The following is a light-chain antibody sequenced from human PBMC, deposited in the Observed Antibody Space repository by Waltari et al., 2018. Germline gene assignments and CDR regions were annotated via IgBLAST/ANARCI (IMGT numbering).Light chain of an antibody. J-gene: IGKJ3*01. V-gene: IGKV3-20*01. CDR1: QSVRSSY. CDR3: QQYVNTRLT. CDR2: GAS. Sequence: ETVLTQSPGTLSLSPGERATLSCRASQSVRSSYLAWDQQKPGQAPRLLIYGASSRSTGIPDRFSGSRSWTDFTLTISRLEPEDFAVYYCQQYVNTRLTFGPGTKVDIK.